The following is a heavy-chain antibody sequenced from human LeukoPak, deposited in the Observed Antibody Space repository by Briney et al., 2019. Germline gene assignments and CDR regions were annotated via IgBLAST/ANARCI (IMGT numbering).Heavy chain of an antibody. J-gene: IGHJ4*02. CDR3: MGYCSSTSCSIDY. D-gene: IGHD2-2*01. Sequence: GRSLRLSCAVSGFTFSNHGMDWVRQAPGKGLEWVAVISNDGSDKYYADSVKGRFTISRDNSKNTLCLQMNSLRAEDTAVYYCMGYCSSTSCSIDYWGQGTLVTVSS. CDR1: GFTFSNHG. CDR2: ISNDGSDK. V-gene: IGHV3-30*03.